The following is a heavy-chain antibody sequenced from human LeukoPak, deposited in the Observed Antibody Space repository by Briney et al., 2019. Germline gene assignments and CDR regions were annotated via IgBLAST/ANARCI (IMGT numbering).Heavy chain of an antibody. Sequence: ASVKVSCKASGYTFTSYGISWVRQAPGQGLEWMGWISAYNGNTNYAQKLQGRVTMTTDTSTSTAYMELRSLRSDDTAVYYCARDNSVRDEAWWFNPWGQGTLVTVSS. V-gene: IGHV1-18*01. CDR1: GYTFTSYG. CDR2: ISAYNGNT. D-gene: IGHD5-24*01. CDR3: ARDNSVRDEAWWFNP. J-gene: IGHJ5*02.